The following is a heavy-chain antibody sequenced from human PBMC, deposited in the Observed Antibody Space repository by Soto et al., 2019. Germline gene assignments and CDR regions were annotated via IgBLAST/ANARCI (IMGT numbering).Heavy chain of an antibody. CDR3: ARLVAYSSSWYTVYYYGMDV. D-gene: IGHD6-13*01. CDR2: ISIIGITI. Sequence: GGSLRLSCAASGFTFSDYYMSWIRQAPGKGLEWVSSISIIGITIYHADSVKGRFTISRDNAKNSLYLQMNSLRAEDTAVYSCARLVAYSSSWYTVYYYGMDVWGKGTTVTVSS. V-gene: IGHV3-11*01. J-gene: IGHJ6*04. CDR1: GFTFSDYY.